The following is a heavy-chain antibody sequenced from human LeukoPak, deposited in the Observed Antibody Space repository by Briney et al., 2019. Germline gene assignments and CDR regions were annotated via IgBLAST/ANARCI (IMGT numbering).Heavy chain of an antibody. V-gene: IGHV4-34*01. CDR3: ARGPTLDY. J-gene: IGHJ4*02. CDR1: SGSFSGYY. CDR2: INHSGST. Sequence: SGTLSLTCAVYSGSFSGYYWSWIRQPPGKGLEWIGEINHSGSTNYNPSLKSRVTISVDTSKNQFSLKLSSVTAADTAVYYCARGPTLDYWGQGTLVTVSS.